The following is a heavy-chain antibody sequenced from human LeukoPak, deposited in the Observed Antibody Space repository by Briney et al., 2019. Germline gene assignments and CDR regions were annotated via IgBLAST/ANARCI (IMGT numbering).Heavy chain of an antibody. Sequence: PSETLSLTCAVSGYSISSGYYWGWIRQPPGKGLEWIGSIYHSGGTYYSPSLKSRVTISVDTSKNQFSLKLSSVTAADTAVYYCASSYYDSSGPNYWGQGTLVTVSS. D-gene: IGHD3-22*01. CDR3: ASSYYDSSGPNY. CDR2: IYHSGGT. J-gene: IGHJ4*02. V-gene: IGHV4-38-2*01. CDR1: GYSISSGYY.